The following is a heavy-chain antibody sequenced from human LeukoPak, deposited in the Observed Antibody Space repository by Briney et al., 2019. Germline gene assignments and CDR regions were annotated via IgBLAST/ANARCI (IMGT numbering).Heavy chain of an antibody. CDR2: ISYDGSNK. J-gene: IGHJ4*02. V-gene: IGHV3-30-3*01. Sequence: GGSLRLSCAASGFTFSDYYMSWVRQPPGKGLEWVGVISYDGSNKYHAASVKGRFTISRDNSKNTLYLQMNSLRAEDTAVYYCARGMGGYYDFWSGPYYFDYWGQGTLVTVSS. CDR3: ARGMGGYYDFWSGPYYFDY. CDR1: GFTFSDYY. D-gene: IGHD3-3*01.